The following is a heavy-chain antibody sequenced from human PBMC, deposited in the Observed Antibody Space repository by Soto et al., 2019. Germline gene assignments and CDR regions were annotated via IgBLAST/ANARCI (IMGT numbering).Heavy chain of an antibody. CDR1: GSTFSNFA. CDR2: ISGSGGST. Sequence: GGSLRLSCAASGSTFSNFAMTWVRLAPGEGLEWVSAISGSGGSTYYADSVKGRFTISRDNSKNTLYLQMNSLRAEDTAVYYCAKDRSTRGPNYYYYYYMDVWGKGTTVTVSS. CDR3: AKDRSTRGPNYYYYYYMDV. J-gene: IGHJ6*03. D-gene: IGHD3-16*01. V-gene: IGHV3-23*01.